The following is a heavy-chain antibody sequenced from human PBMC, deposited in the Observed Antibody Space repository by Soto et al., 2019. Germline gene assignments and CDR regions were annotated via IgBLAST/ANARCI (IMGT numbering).Heavy chain of an antibody. CDR3: ARDRGGDLKAFDI. CDR2: ISSSSSYI. D-gene: IGHD3-10*01. Sequence: EVQLVESGGGLFKPGGSLRLSCAASGFTFSSYSMNWVRQAPGKGLEWVSLISSSSSYIYYADSVKGRFTISRDNAKKSVYLQMNGLRAEDTGGYYCARDRGGDLKAFDIGGQCTMVTVSS. J-gene: IGHJ3*02. CDR1: GFTFSSYS. V-gene: IGHV3-21*01.